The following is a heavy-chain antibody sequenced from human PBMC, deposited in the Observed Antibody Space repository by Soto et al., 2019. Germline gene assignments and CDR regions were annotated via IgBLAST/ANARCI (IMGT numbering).Heavy chain of an antibody. J-gene: IGHJ4*02. CDR1: GGTFSSYT. V-gene: IGHV1-69*08. CDR2: IIPILGIA. Sequence: QVQLVQSGAEVKKPGSSVKVSCKASGGTFSSYTISWVRQAPGQGLEWMGRIIPILGIANYAQKFQGRVTITADKPTSTAYMELSSLRSEDTAVYYCAREGEGYSYGNGFDYWGQGTLVTVSS. D-gene: IGHD5-18*01. CDR3: AREGEGYSYGNGFDY.